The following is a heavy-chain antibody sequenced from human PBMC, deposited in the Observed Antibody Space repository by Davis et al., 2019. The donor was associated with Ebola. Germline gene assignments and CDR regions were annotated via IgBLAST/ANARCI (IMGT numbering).Heavy chain of an antibody. CDR1: GGSISSGGYY. J-gene: IGHJ5*02. CDR2: IYYSGST. D-gene: IGHD6-13*01. V-gene: IGHV4-31*03. Sequence: SETLSLTCTVSGGSISSGGYYWSWIRQHPGKGLEWIGYIYYSGSTYYNPSLKSRVTISVDTSKNQFSLKLSSVTAADTAVYYCARRRRVAAPPPGFDPWGQGTLVTVSS. CDR3: ARRRRVAAPPPGFDP.